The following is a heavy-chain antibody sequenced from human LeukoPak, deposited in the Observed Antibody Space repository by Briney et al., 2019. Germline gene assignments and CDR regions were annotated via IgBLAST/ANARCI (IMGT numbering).Heavy chain of an antibody. D-gene: IGHD3-9*01. J-gene: IGHJ4*02. Sequence: SETLSLTCTVSGVSIFSYYWNWVRQPPGKGPEWIGYTHYSGSTNYNPSLKSRVTISVDTSKSQFSLKLTSATAADTAVYYCATGRSIRYFDYWGQGTLLTVSS. CDR3: ATGRSIRYFDY. CDR1: GVSIFSYY. V-gene: IGHV4-59*08. CDR2: THYSGST.